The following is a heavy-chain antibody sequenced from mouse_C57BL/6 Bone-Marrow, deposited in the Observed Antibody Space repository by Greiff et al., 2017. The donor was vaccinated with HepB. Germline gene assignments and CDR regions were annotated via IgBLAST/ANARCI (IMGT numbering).Heavy chain of an antibody. CDR3: ARYDDGYLYYYAMDY. J-gene: IGHJ4*01. V-gene: IGHV1-55*01. Sequence: QVQLQQPGAELVKPGASVKMSCKASGYTFTSYWITWVKQRPGQGLEWIGDIYPGSGSTNYNEKFKSKAKLTVDTSSSTAYMQLSSLTYEDSAVYYCARYDDGYLYYYAMDYWGQGTSVTVSS. CDR2: IYPGSGST. CDR1: GYTFTSYW. D-gene: IGHD2-3*01.